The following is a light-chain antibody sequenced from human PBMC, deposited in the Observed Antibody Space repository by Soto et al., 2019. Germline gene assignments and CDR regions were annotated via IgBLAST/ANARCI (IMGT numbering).Light chain of an antibody. CDR3: QQRYSWPPIT. CDR1: QSVSSY. CDR2: HAS. J-gene: IGKJ5*01. Sequence: EIVLTQSPATLSLSPGERATLSCRASQSVSSYLAWYQQKPGQAPRLLIYHASTRATGIPARFSGGGSGTDFTLTISSLEPEDFAVYYCQQRYSWPPITFGQGTRLEIK. V-gene: IGKV3-11*01.